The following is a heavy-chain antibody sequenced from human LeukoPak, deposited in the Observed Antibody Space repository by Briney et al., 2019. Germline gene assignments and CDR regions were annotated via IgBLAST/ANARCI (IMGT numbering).Heavy chain of an antibody. V-gene: IGHV1-69*06. CDR3: ARDMTTVTPYLDY. Sequence: ASVNVSCKASGGTFSSYAISWVRQAPGQGLEWMGGIIPIFGTANYAQKFQGRVTITADKSTSTAYMELSSLRSEDTAVYYCARDMTTVTPYLDYWGQGTLVTVSS. CDR1: GGTFSSYA. D-gene: IGHD4-11*01. J-gene: IGHJ4*02. CDR2: IIPIFGTA.